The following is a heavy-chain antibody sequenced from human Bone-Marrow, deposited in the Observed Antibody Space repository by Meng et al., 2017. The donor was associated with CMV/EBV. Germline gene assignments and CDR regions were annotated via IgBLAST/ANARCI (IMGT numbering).Heavy chain of an antibody. CDR1: GFRLSDDY. Sequence: CAVSGFRLSDDYMDWVRQAPGKGLEWVGRSRNKANSYTTEYAASVKGRFTISRDDSKNSLYLQMNSLKTEDTAVYYCARELSGSYYYWGQGTLVTVSS. CDR2: SRNKANSYTT. CDR3: ARELSGSYYY. V-gene: IGHV3-72*01. D-gene: IGHD1-26*01. J-gene: IGHJ4*02.